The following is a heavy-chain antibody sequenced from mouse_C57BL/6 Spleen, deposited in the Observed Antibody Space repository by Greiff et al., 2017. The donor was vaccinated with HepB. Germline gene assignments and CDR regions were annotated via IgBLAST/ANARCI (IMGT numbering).Heavy chain of an antibody. Sequence: EVQLVESGGDLVKPGGSLKLSCAAPGFTFSSYGMSGVCQTPDKRLEWVATISSGGSYTYYPDSVKGRFTISRDNAKNSLYLHMSSLKSKDTAMYCCARHEDYDCYSMGYWGQRTSVTVSS. CDR3: ARHEDYDCYSMGY. CDR2: ISSGGSYT. CDR1: GFTFSSYG. J-gene: IGHJ4*01. D-gene: IGHD2-4*01. V-gene: IGHV5-6*01.